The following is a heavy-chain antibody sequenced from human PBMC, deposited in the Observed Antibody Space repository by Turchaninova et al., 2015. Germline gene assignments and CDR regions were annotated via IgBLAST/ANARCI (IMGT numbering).Heavy chain of an antibody. CDR1: GGSFSGYY. CDR3: ARVVSVEFDY. J-gene: IGHJ4*02. D-gene: IGHD2-2*01. CDR2: INHSGST. V-gene: IGHV4-34*01. Sequence: QVQLQQWGAGPLKPSETLSLTCAVYGGSFSGYYGSWIRQPPGKGLEWSGEINHSGSTNYNPSLKSRVTISVDTSKNQFSLKLSSVTAADTAVYYCARVVSVEFDYWGQGTLVTVSS.